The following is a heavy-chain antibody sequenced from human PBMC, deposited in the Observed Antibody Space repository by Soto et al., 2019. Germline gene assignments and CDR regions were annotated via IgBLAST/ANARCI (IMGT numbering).Heavy chain of an antibody. D-gene: IGHD2-2*01. CDR2: ILSKAGNYAT. CDR1: GFIFSSSA. J-gene: IGHJ4*02. CDR3: IIVGSPYYYDY. V-gene: IGHV3-73*01. Sequence: EVQLVESGGGLVQPGGSLKLSCAVSGFIFSSSAVHWVRQASGKGLEWVGRILSKAGNYATAYPASMKGRFTISRDDSGNTAFLQMNSLKTEDTAVYYCIIVGSPYYYDYWGQGTLVAVSS.